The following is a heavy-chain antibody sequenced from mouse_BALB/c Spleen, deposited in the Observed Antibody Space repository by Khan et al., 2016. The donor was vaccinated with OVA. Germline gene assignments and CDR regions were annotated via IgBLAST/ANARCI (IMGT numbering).Heavy chain of an antibody. V-gene: IGHV3-5*02. CDR3: ARDYGSLYWYFDV. J-gene: IGHJ1*01. D-gene: IGHD1-1*01. CDR1: GISITSGNSR. CDR2: IYYSGTV. Sequence: EVQLQESGPGLVKPSQTVSLTCTVTGISITSGNSRWSWIRQFPGNKLEWIGNIYYSGTVTYNPSLTSLTTITRDTSKNQFCREMNSLTAEDTATYYGARDYGSLYWYFDVWGAGTTVTVSS.